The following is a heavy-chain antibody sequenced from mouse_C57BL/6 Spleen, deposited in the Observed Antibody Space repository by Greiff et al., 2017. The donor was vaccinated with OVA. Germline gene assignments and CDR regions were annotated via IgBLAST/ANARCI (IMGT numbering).Heavy chain of an antibody. CDR1: GFNIKDDY. CDR2: IDPENGDT. Sequence: VQLQQSGAELVRPGASVKLSCTASGFNIKDDYMHWVKQRPEQGLEWIGWIDPENGDTEYASKFQGKATITADTSSNTAYLQLSSLTSEDTAVYYCTTSSGSHFDVWGTGTTVTVSS. D-gene: IGHD1-1*01. CDR3: TTSSGSHFDV. V-gene: IGHV14-4*01. J-gene: IGHJ1*03.